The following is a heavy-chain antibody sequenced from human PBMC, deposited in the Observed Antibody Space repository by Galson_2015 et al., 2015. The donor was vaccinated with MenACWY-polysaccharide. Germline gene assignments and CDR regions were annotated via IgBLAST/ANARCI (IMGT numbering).Heavy chain of an antibody. CDR3: AREPTHSASFGWFDP. CDR1: GGSVSSDTDY. D-gene: IGHD1-26*01. J-gene: IGHJ5*02. V-gene: IGHV4-61*01. CDR2: MSYSGRA. Sequence: SLTCTVSGGSVSSDTDYWGWLRQPPGKGLEWIGYMSYSGRANYNPSLKSRVIISLDTSQNQLSLRLTSVTAADTAMYYCAREPTHSASFGWFDPWGQGTLVTVSP.